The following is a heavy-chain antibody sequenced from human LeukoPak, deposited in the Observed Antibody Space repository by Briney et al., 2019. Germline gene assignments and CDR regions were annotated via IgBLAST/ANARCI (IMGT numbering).Heavy chain of an antibody. J-gene: IGHJ4*02. V-gene: IGHV3-49*04. CDR3: TRDRQWGSSY. D-gene: IGHD1-26*01. CDR2: IRSKAYGGTT. Sequence: HSGGSLRLSCTASGFTFGDYAMSWVRQAPGKGLEWVGFIRSKAYGGTTEYAASVKGRFTISRDDSKSIAYLQMNSLKTEDTAVYYCTRDRQWGSSYWGQGTLVTVSS. CDR1: GFTFGDYA.